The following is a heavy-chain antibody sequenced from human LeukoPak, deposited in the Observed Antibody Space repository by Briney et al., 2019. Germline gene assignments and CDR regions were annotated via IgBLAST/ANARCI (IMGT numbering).Heavy chain of an antibody. CDR3: ARDNGSGYTNGYEHYYYYLDV. D-gene: IGHD2-2*01. Sequence: VASVKVSCKASGGTFSSYTITWVRQAPGQGLEWMGRIIPILDITNYAQKFQGRVTITADKSTSTAYMELSSLRYEDTAVYYCARDNGSGYTNGYEHYYYYLDVWGKGTTVTVSS. CDR2: IIPILDIT. CDR1: GGTFSSYT. V-gene: IGHV1-69*04. J-gene: IGHJ6*03.